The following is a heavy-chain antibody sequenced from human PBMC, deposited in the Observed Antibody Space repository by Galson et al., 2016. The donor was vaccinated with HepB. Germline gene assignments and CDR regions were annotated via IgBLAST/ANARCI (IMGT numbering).Heavy chain of an antibody. Sequence: CAISGDSVSSNTAAWSWIRQSLSRGLEWLGRTYYRSKWYNDYAVSVKSRVTINPDTSKNQFSLQLSPVTPDDTAIYYCARVYCIGTNCYPPPSKGTFDIWGQGTVGTVSS. CDR1: GDSVSSNTAA. J-gene: IGHJ3*02. D-gene: IGHD2-2*01. CDR2: TYYRSKWYN. V-gene: IGHV6-1*01. CDR3: ARVYCIGTNCYPPPSKGTFDI.